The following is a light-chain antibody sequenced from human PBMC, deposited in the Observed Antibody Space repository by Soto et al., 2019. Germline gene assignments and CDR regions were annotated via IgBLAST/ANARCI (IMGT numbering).Light chain of an antibody. CDR3: QQYNNWPQT. J-gene: IGKJ2*01. Sequence: EVVMTQSPATLSVSPGERATLSCRASQGVSSKLAWFQQKPGQSPRLLIFDAITRATGIPARFSGSGSGTDFTLTISSLQSEDFAVYYCQQYNNWPQTFGQGTKVEIK. V-gene: IGKV3-15*01. CDR2: DAI. CDR1: QGVSSK.